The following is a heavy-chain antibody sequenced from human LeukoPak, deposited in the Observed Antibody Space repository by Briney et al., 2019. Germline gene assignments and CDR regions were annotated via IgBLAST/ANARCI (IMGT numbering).Heavy chain of an antibody. D-gene: IGHD6-19*01. CDR3: AKDPHSSGWYVHFYFDF. CDR1: GFTFSSYA. Sequence: GGSLRLSCAASGFTFSSYAMSWVRQSPEKGLEWVSAISGSGDITYYADSVKGRFTVSRDNSKNTLFLQMNNLRAEDTAVYYCAKDPHSSGWYVHFYFDFWGQGTLVTVSS. CDR2: ISGSGDIT. V-gene: IGHV3-23*01. J-gene: IGHJ4*02.